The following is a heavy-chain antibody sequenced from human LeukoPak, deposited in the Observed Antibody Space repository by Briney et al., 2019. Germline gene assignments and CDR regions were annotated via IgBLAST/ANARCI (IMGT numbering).Heavy chain of an antibody. CDR3: ARGLPFGDLSLYRPLDI. Sequence: GPLRLSCAASGFTFSNYAMHWVRQPPGKGLEWIGGINHSGGTYYNPSLKSRVTISVDTSKNQFSLKLSSVTAADTAVYYCARGLPFGDLSLYRPLDIWGQGTLLSVSS. J-gene: IGHJ5*02. CDR2: INHSGGT. CDR1: GFTFSNYA. V-gene: IGHV4-34*01. D-gene: IGHD3-16*02.